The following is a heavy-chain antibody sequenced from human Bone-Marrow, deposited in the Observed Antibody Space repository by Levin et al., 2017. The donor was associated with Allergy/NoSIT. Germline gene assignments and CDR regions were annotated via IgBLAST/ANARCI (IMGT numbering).Heavy chain of an antibody. CDR1: FFSIFLFFSP. Sequence: SQTLSLPFPFSFFSIFLFFSPFLFLLPPPGPGLAWIGYIYYSGSTYYSPSLKSRVTMSLDTSKSQFSLKLTSVTAADTAVYYCAREDGSTFDYWGQGTLVTVSS. CDR3: AREDGSTFDY. J-gene: IGHJ4*02. D-gene: IGHD5-24*01. V-gene: IGHV4-31*03. CDR2: IYYSGST.